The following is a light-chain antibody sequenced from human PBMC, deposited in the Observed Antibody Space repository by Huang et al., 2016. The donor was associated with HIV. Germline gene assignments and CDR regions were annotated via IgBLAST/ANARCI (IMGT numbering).Light chain of an antibody. CDR3: QVLVS. CDR1: QGIGSD. V-gene: IGKV1-39*01. J-gene: IGKJ5*01. Sequence: IHVTQSPSSLAVSVGDRVTITCRASQGIGSDLHWYQQKRGIPPKILIHHASAREDGVSSRFSGSGFHTSFTFTINDLQPDDVATYYCQVLVSFGQGTRL. CDR2: HAS.